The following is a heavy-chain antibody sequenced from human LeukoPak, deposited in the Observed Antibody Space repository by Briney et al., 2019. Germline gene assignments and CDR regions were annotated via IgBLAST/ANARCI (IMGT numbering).Heavy chain of an antibody. D-gene: IGHD2-15*01. V-gene: IGHV3-64D*06. J-gene: IGHJ4*02. Sequence: RGSLRLSCSASGFTFSDHAIHWVRQAPGKGLEYVSAIGIHEGASYYADSVKGRFTISRDNSKNTLYLQMTSLRAEDTAVFYCVRGISGTGDYWGQGTLVIVSS. CDR3: VRGISGTGDY. CDR1: GFTFSDHA. CDR2: IGIHEGAS.